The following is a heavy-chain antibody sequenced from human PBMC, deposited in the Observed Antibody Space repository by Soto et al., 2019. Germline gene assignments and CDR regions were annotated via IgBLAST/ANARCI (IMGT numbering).Heavy chain of an antibody. CDR1: GGSISSGGYY. V-gene: IGHV4-31*03. Sequence: SETLSLTCTVSGGSISSGGYYWSWIRQHPGKGLDWIGDIYHSGSTNYNPSLKSRVTISVDTSKNQFSLKLSSVTAADTAVYYFSRAQGSDIVVVPAASGSFDYWGQGTLVTVSS. D-gene: IGHD2-2*01. CDR2: IYHSGST. J-gene: IGHJ4*02. CDR3: SRAQGSDIVVVPAASGSFDY.